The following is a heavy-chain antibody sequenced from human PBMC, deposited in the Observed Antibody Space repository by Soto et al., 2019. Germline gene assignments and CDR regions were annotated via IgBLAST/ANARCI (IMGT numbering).Heavy chain of an antibody. D-gene: IGHD1-1*01. Sequence: PSETLSLTCAVYGGSFSGYYWSWIRQPPGKGLEWIGEINHSGSTNYNPSLKSRVTISVDTSKNQFSLKLSSVTAADTAVFYCARESKWNDEYYFDYWGQGTQVTVSS. CDR1: GGSFSGYY. CDR3: ARESKWNDEYYFDY. CDR2: INHSGST. J-gene: IGHJ4*02. V-gene: IGHV4-34*01.